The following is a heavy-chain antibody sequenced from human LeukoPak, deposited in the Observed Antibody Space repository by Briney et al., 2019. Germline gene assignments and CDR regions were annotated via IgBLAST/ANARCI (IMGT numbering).Heavy chain of an antibody. CDR3: ARGVVVVVADDAFDI. J-gene: IGHJ3*02. V-gene: IGHV1-69*05. CDR1: GGTFSSYA. Sequence: ASVKVSCKASGGTFSSYAISWVRQAPGQGLEWMGRIIPIFGTANYAQKFQGRVTITTDESTSIAYMELSSLRSEDTAVYYCARGVVVVVADDAFDIWGQGTTVTVSS. D-gene: IGHD2-15*01. CDR2: IIPIFGTA.